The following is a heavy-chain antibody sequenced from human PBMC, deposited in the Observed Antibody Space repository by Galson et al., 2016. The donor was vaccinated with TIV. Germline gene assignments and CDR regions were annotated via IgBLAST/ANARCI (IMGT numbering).Heavy chain of an antibody. D-gene: IGHD5-12*01. CDR3: ARHTGYTFAS. Sequence: SLRLSCAASGFTFSSYAMSWVRQAPGKGLEWVSGITANDGNTYYADSVKGRFTSSRDNSKNTVYLQMNSLRAADTAVYFCARHTGYTFASWGQGTLVTVSS. V-gene: IGHV3-23*01. CDR1: GFTFSSYA. CDR2: ITANDGNT. J-gene: IGHJ5*01.